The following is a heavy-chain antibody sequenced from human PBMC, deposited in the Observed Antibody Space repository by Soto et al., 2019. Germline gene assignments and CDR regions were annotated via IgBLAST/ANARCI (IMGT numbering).Heavy chain of an antibody. CDR2: ISGSGGST. Sequence: GGSLRLSCAASGFTFSSYAMSWVRQAPGKGLEWVSAISGSGGSTYYADSVKGRFTISRDNSKNTLYLQMNSLRAEDTAVYYYAKDRTVYGDGRKDIWGQGTLVTVSS. V-gene: IGHV3-23*01. CDR3: AKDRTVYGDGRKDI. CDR1: GFTFSSYA. D-gene: IGHD4-17*01. J-gene: IGHJ4*02.